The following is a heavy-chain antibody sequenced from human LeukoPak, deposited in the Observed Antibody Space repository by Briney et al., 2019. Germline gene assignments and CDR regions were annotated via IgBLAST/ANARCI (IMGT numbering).Heavy chain of an antibody. CDR2: INHSGST. V-gene: IGHV4-34*01. Sequence: PSETLSLTCAVYGGSFSGYYWSWIRQPPGKGLEWIGEINHSGSTNYNPSLKSRVTISVDTSKNQFSLKLSSVTAVDTVVYYCARGFISVVVAASGWFDPWGQGTLVTVSS. CDR3: ARGFISVVVAASGWFDP. D-gene: IGHD2-15*01. CDR1: GGSFSGYY. J-gene: IGHJ5*02.